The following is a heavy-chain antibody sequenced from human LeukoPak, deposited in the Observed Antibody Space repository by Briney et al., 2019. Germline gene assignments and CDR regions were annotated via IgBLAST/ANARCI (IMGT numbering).Heavy chain of an antibody. CDR3: AATTSGYYFPNWFDP. D-gene: IGHD3-22*01. V-gene: IGHV4-4*02. CDR2: IYHSGST. CDR1: GGSISSSNW. Sequence: SETLSLTCAVSGGSISSSNWWSWVRQPPGKGLEWIGEIYHSGSTNYNPSLKSRVTISVDKSKNQFSLKLSSVTAADTAVYYCAATTSGYYFPNWFDPWGQGTLVTVSS. J-gene: IGHJ5*02.